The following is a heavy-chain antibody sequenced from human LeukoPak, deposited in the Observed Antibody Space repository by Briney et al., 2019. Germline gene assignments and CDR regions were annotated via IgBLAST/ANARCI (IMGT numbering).Heavy chain of an antibody. J-gene: IGHJ4*02. CDR1: GFTFDDYG. CDR3: ARQYSGSYGEDY. Sequence: PGGSLRLSCAASGFTFDDYGMSWVRQAPGKGLEWVPGINWNGGSTGYADSVKGRFTISRDNAKNSLYLQMNSLRAEDTALYYCARQYSGSYGEDYWGQGTLVTVSS. CDR2: INWNGGST. D-gene: IGHD1-26*01. V-gene: IGHV3-20*04.